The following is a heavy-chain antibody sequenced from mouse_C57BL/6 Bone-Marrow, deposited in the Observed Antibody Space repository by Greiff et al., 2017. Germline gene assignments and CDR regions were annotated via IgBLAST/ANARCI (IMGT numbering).Heavy chain of an antibody. Sequence: VKLVESGPGLVQPSQSLSITCTVSGFSLPSYGVHWVRQSPGKGLEWLGVIWSGGSTDYNAAFISRLSLSKDKSKSQVFFKMNSLQADDTTIYDCARRTGYYFDFGGQGTTLTVSS. CDR3: ARRTGYYFDF. J-gene: IGHJ2*01. CDR1: GFSLPSYG. D-gene: IGHD4-1*01. CDR2: IWSGGST. V-gene: IGHV2-2*01.